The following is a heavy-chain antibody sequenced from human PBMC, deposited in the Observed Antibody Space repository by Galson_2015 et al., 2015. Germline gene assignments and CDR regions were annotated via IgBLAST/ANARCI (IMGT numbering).Heavy chain of an antibody. V-gene: IGHV3-7*01. CDR1: GFTFSRYW. D-gene: IGHD6-13*01. CDR3: ARDLSGSSWSFDY. Sequence: SLRLSCAASGFTFSRYWMTWVRQAPGKGLEWVANIKQDGSEKYYEDSVKGRFTISRDNAENSLYLQMNSLRAEDTAVYYCARDLSGSSWSFDYWGQGTLVTVSS. CDR2: IKQDGSEK. J-gene: IGHJ4*02.